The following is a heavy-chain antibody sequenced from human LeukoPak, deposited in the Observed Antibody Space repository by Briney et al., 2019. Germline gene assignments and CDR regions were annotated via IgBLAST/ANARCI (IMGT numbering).Heavy chain of an antibody. CDR2: IIPIFGTA. CDR1: GGTFSSYA. CDR3: ASVGSGSYPFDY. Sequence: SVKVSCKASGGTFSSYAISWVRQAPGQGLEWIGGIIPIFGTANYAQKFQGRITITADVSTSTAYMELSSLRSDDTAVYYCASVGSGSYPFDYWGQGTLVTVSS. V-gene: IGHV1-69*13. J-gene: IGHJ4*02. D-gene: IGHD3-10*01.